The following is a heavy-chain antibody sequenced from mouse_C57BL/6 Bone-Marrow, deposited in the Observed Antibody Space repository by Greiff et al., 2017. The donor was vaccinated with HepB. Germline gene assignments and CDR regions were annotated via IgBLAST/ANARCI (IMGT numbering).Heavy chain of an antibody. J-gene: IGHJ2*01. V-gene: IGHV1-55*01. CDR1: GYTFTSYW. Sequence: VQLQQPGAELVKPGASVKMSCKASGYTFTSYWITWVKQRPGQGLEWIGGIYPGSGSTNYNEKFKSKATLTEDTSSSTAYMQLSSLTSEDPAVYDCASSIYFDYGGQGTTLTVSA. CDR3: ASSIYFDY. CDR2: IYPGSGST.